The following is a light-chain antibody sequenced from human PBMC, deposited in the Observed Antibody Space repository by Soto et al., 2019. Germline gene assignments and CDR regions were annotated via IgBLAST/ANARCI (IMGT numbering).Light chain of an antibody. CDR3: SSHTSSSTLV. CDR1: SSDIGGYNY. Sequence: QSALTQPASVSGSPGQSITISCTGTSSDIGGYNYVSWYQQHPGKAPKLMIYDVGNRPSGVSNRFSGSKSGNTASLTISGLQAEAEADYYCSSHTSSSTLVFGGGTKVTVL. CDR2: DVG. J-gene: IGLJ2*01. V-gene: IGLV2-14*01.